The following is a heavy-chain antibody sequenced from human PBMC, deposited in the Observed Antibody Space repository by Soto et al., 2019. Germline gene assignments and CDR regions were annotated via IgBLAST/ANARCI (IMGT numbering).Heavy chain of an antibody. CDR2: IYYSGST. V-gene: IGHV4-31*03. Sequence: KPSETLSLTCTVSGGSISSGGYYWGWIRQHPGKGLEWIGYIYYSGSTYYNPSLKSRVTISVDTSKNQFSLKLSSVTAADTAVYYCARAYFTMVRGATRVDYYYYGMDVWGQGTTVTVSS. CDR3: ARAYFTMVRGATRVDYYYYGMDV. CDR1: GGSISSGGYY. D-gene: IGHD3-10*01. J-gene: IGHJ6*02.